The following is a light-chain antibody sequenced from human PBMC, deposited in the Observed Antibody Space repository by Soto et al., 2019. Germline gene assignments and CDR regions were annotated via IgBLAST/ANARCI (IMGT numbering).Light chain of an antibody. J-gene: IGLJ2*01. V-gene: IGLV4-69*01. CDR1: SGHSNYA. Sequence: QPVLTQSPSASASLGASVKLTCTLSSGHSNYAIAWHQQQSEKGPRYLMKLNSDGSHSQGDGIPDRFSGPSSGAERYLTISSLQSEDEADYYCQTWGSGIVVFGGGTKLTVL. CDR3: QTWGSGIVV. CDR2: LNSDGSH.